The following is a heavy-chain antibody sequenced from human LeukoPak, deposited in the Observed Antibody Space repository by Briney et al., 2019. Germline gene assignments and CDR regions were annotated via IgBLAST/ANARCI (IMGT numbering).Heavy chain of an antibody. J-gene: IGHJ5*02. D-gene: IGHD6-13*01. CDR3: GRGAAAGSNWFDP. V-gene: IGHV1-2*02. CDR2: INPNSGDT. Sequence: ASVKDSCKASGYTFTGYYMHWVRQAPGQGPEWMGWINPNSGDTHFPQKFQGRVTMTRDTYISTAYMDLSKLTADDTAVYYCGRGAAAGSNWFDPWGQGTLVAVSP. CDR1: GYTFTGYY.